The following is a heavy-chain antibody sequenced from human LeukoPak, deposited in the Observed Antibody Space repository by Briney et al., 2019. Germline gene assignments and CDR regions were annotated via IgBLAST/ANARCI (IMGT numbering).Heavy chain of an antibody. D-gene: IGHD1-26*01. Sequence: SETLSLTCTVSGDSISSSSYYWGWIRQPPGKGLEWIGSIPYSGSTYYNPSLKSRLTISVDTSKNQFSLKLSSVTAADTAVYYCARDYSGSSTGYNWFDPWGQGTLVTVSS. J-gene: IGHJ5*02. CDR2: IPYSGST. CDR1: GDSISSSSYY. V-gene: IGHV4-39*07. CDR3: ARDYSGSSTGYNWFDP.